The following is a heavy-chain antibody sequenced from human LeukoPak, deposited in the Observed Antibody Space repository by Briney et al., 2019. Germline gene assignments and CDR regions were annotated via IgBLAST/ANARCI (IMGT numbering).Heavy chain of an antibody. CDR1: GYTFTRYG. D-gene: IGHD3-10*01. CDR2: ISAYNGNT. CDR3: ARDPQTSYYASGPSYPSSNWYDP. Sequence: ALVTVTCKSYGYTFTRYGITWVRQAPGQGLEWMGVISAYNGNTNYAQNIQGTVTMTIDTSTNTAYLEMRSLRSDDTAVYYCARDPQTSYYASGPSYPSSNWYDPWGQGTLVTVSS. J-gene: IGHJ5*02. V-gene: IGHV1-18*01.